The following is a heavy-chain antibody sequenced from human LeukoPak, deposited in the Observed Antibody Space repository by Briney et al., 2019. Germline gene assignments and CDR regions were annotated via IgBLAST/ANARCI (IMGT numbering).Heavy chain of an antibody. Sequence: PSQTLSLTCTVSGGSISSGDYSWSWIRQPPGKGLEWIGYIYYSGSTYYNPSLKSRVTISVDTSKNQFSLKLSSVTAADTAVYYCAKTTVTTWDWFDPWGQGTLVTVSS. J-gene: IGHJ5*02. V-gene: IGHV4-30-4*01. CDR3: AKTTVTTWDWFDP. CDR1: GGSISSGDYS. D-gene: IGHD4-17*01. CDR2: IYYSGST.